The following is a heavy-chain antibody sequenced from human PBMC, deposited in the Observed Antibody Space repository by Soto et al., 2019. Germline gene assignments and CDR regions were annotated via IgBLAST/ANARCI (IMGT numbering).Heavy chain of an antibody. V-gene: IGHV1-69*01. Sequence: QVQLVQSGAEVKKPGSSVKVSCKASGGTFSSYAISWVRQAPGQGLEWMGGIIPIFGTANYAQKFQGRVTITADESTSTAYMELSSLRSEDTAVYYCARGPFNYDSSGYLPPYYFDYWGQGTLVIVSS. CDR2: IIPIFGTA. CDR1: GGTFSSYA. CDR3: ARGPFNYDSSGYLPPYYFDY. J-gene: IGHJ4*02. D-gene: IGHD3-22*01.